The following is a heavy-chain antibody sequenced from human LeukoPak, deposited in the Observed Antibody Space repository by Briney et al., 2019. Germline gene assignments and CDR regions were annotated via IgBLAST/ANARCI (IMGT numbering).Heavy chain of an antibody. V-gene: IGHV3-30*04. Sequence: GRSLRLSCTASGVTLSNYAMHWVRRPPGRGLEWVAVISFDGANKYCGDSVEGRFSVSRDNSKNTLYLQMNSLRPDDTAMYYCATDYGDYEPIDYWGQGTLVTVSS. D-gene: IGHD4-17*01. CDR3: ATDYGDYEPIDY. CDR2: ISFDGANK. J-gene: IGHJ4*02. CDR1: GVTLSNYA.